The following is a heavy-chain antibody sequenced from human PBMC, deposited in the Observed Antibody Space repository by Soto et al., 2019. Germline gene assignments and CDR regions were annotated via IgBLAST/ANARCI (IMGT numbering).Heavy chain of an antibody. D-gene: IGHD4-17*01. V-gene: IGHV5-51*01. Sequence: PGEALKISCKGSGYSFTSYWIGWVRQMPGKGLEWMGIIYPGDSDTRYSPSFQGQVTISADKSISTAYLQWSSLKASDTAMYYCARAGDYGDYGHYFAYSGQGTLVLVSS. J-gene: IGHJ4*02. CDR1: GYSFTSYW. CDR3: ARAGDYGDYGHYFAY. CDR2: IYPGDSDT.